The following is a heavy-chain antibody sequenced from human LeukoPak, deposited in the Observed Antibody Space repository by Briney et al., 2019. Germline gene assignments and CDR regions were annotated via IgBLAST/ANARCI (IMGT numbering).Heavy chain of an antibody. CDR1: GFTFSDYY. J-gene: IGHJ5*02. CDR2: ISSSGSTI. D-gene: IGHD5-18*01. V-gene: IGHV3-11*04. CDR3: ARETTAMVSHWFDP. Sequence: GGSLRPSCAASGFTFSDYYMSWIRQAPGKGLEWVSYISSSGSTIYYADSVKGRFTISRDNAKNSLYLQMNSLRAEDTAVYYCARETTAMVSHWFDPWGQGTLVTVSS.